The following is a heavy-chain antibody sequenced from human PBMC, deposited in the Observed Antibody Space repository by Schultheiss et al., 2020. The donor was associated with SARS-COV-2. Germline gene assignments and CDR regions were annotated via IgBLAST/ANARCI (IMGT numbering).Heavy chain of an antibody. Sequence: GGSLRLSCAASGFTFSSYWMHWVRQAPGKGLVWVSRINSDGSSTSYADSVKGRFTISRDNSKNTLYLQMNSLRAEDTAVYYCAKGSMGWFGELLHWGQGTLVTVSS. J-gene: IGHJ4*02. CDR1: GFTFSSYW. D-gene: IGHD3-10*01. CDR2: INSDGSST. V-gene: IGHV3-74*01. CDR3: AKGSMGWFGELLH.